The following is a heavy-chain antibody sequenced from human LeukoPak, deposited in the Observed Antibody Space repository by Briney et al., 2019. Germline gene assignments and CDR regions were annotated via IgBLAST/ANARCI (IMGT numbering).Heavy chain of an antibody. CDR1: GGSISSSSYY. CDR3: ARGYCSGGSCYSYYYYYYMDV. D-gene: IGHD2-15*01. J-gene: IGHJ6*03. V-gene: IGHV4-39*07. CDR2: IYYRGST. Sequence: SETLSLTCTVSGGSISSSSYYWGWIRQPPGKGLEWIGSIYYRGSTYYNPSLKSRVTISVDTSKNQFSLKLSSVTAADTAVYHCARGYCSGGSCYSYYYYYYMDVWGKGTTVTVSS.